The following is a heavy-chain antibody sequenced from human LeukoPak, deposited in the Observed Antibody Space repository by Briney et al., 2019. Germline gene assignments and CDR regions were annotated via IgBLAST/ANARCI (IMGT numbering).Heavy chain of an antibody. V-gene: IGHV3-20*04. CDR1: GFTFDDYC. Sequence: PGGSLRLSCAASGFTFDDYCMSWVRQAPGKGLEWVSGINWNGDNTAYADSVKGRITVSGDNAKNSLYLQMNSLRVEDTALYYCARNFDFSSFDIWGGGTMVTVSS. D-gene: IGHD3-3*01. J-gene: IGHJ3*02. CDR2: INWNGDNT. CDR3: ARNFDFSSFDI.